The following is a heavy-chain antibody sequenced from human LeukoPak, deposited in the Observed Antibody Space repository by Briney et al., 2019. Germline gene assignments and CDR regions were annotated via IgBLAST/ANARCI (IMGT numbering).Heavy chain of an antibody. CDR2: MNPNSGNT. V-gene: IGHV1-8*01. J-gene: IGHJ4*02. CDR1: GYTFTSYD. D-gene: IGHD1-26*01. CDR3: AKGDTTWELPHDD. Sequence: ASVKVSCKASGYTFTSYDINWVRQATGQRLEWMGWMNPNSGNTGYAQKFQGRVTMTRNTSISTAYMELSSLRSEDTAVYYCAKGDTTWELPHDDWGQGTLVTVSS.